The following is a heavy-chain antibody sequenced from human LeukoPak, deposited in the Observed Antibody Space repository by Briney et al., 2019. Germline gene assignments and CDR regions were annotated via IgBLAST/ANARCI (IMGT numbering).Heavy chain of an antibody. CDR1: GGSISSYY. CDR2: IYTSGST. V-gene: IGHV4-4*07. Sequence: SETLSLTCTVSGGSISSYYWSWIRQPAGKGLEWIGRIYTSGSTNYNPSLKSRVTMSVDTSKNQFSLKLSSVTAADTAVYYCAREHCSSTSCRGPHYYYYYMDVWGKGTTVTVSS. D-gene: IGHD2-2*01. J-gene: IGHJ6*03. CDR3: AREHCSSTSCRGPHYYYYYMDV.